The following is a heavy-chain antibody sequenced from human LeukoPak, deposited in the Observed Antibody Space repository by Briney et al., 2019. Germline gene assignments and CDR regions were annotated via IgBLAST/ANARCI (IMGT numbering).Heavy chain of an antibody. CDR2: IKSKSDGGTT. V-gene: IGHV3-15*01. CDR3: TTLTMIRQHEDY. D-gene: IGHD3-10*01. Sequence: GGSLRLSCAASGFTFTNAWMSWVRQAPGKGLEWVGRIKSKSDGGTTDYAAPVKDRFIISRDDSKNSLFLQMNSLKTEDTAVYYCTTLTMIRQHEDYWGQGTLVTVSS. CDR1: GFTFTNAW. J-gene: IGHJ4*02.